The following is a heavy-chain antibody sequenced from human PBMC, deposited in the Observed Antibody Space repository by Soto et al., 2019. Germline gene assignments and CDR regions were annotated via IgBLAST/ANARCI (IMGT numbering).Heavy chain of an antibody. J-gene: IGHJ3*01. D-gene: IGHD5-18*01. CDR3: VRGGGRGYSYGYGIRDDAFNL. CDR1: GGSFSGYY. V-gene: IGHV4-34*01. Sequence: KPSETLSLTCGVYGGSFSGYYWSWIRQPPGKGLEWIGEINRSGRTNYNPSRKSRVTISVDTSKNQFSLKVNSVTAADTAVYYCVRGGGRGYSYGYGIRDDAFNLWGQGTMVTVSS. CDR2: INRSGRT.